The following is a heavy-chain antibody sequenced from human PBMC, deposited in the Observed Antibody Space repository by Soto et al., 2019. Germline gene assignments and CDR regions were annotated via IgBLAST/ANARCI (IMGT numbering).Heavy chain of an antibody. Sequence: HPGGSLRLSCAASGFTFSSYAMHWVRQAPGKGLEWVAVISYDGSNKYYADSVKGRFTISRDNSKNTLYLQMNSLRAEDTAVYYCARARLGYSSGGCGYWGQGTLVTVSS. CDR3: ARARLGYSSGGCGY. V-gene: IGHV3-30-3*01. CDR2: ISYDGSNK. CDR1: GFTFSSYA. D-gene: IGHD6-19*01. J-gene: IGHJ4*02.